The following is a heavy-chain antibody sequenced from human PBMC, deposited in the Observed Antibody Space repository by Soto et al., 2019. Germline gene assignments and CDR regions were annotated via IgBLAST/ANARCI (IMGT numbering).Heavy chain of an antibody. V-gene: IGHV3-21*01. Sequence: GGSLRLSCAASGFTFSSYSMNWVRQAPGKGLEWVSSISSSSSYIYYADSVKGRFTISRDNAKNSLYLQMNSLRAEDTAVYYCARAPSIAARPYYYYYKDVWGKGTTVTVSS. CDR3: ARAPSIAARPYYYYYKDV. CDR2: ISSSSSYI. D-gene: IGHD6-6*01. CDR1: GFTFSSYS. J-gene: IGHJ6*03.